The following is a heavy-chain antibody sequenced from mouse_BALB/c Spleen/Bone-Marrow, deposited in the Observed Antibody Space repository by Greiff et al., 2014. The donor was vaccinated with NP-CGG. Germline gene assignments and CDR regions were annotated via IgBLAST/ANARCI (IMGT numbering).Heavy chain of an antibody. D-gene: IGHD4-1*01. J-gene: IGHJ2*01. CDR1: GYAFSSYW. V-gene: IGHV1-80*01. CDR2: IYPGDGDT. CDR3: ARVRNWADY. Sequence: VQLQQSGAELVRPGSSVKISCKASGYAFSSYWMNWVKQRPGQGEWIGQIYPGDGDTNYNGKFKGKATLTADKSSSTAYMQLSSLTSEDSAVYFCARVRNWADYWGQGTTLTVSS.